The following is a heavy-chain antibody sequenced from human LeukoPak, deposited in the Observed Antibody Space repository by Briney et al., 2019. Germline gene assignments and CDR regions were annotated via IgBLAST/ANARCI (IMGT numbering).Heavy chain of an antibody. D-gene: IGHD4-17*01. CDR2: IYPGDSDT. CDR3: ATENGDYSPHYYYYGMDV. V-gene: IGHV5-51*01. Sequence: GESLKISCKGSGYSFTSYWIGWVRQMPGKGLEWMGVIYPGDSDTRYSPSFQGQVTISADKSISTAYLQWSSLKASDTAMYYCATENGDYSPHYYYYGMDVWGQGTTVTVSS. CDR1: GYSFTSYW. J-gene: IGHJ6*02.